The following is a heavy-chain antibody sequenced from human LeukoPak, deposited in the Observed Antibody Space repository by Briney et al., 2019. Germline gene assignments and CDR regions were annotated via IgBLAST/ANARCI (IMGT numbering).Heavy chain of an antibody. CDR3: ATSSLSNYFDY. CDR2: ISWDGGST. Sequence: GGFLRLSRAASGFTFDDYAMHWVRQAPGKGLEWVSLISWDGGSTYYADSVKGRFTISRDNSKNSLYLQMNSLRAEDTALYYCATSSLSNYFDYWGQGTLVTVSS. CDR1: GFTFDDYA. J-gene: IGHJ4*02. V-gene: IGHV3-43D*03.